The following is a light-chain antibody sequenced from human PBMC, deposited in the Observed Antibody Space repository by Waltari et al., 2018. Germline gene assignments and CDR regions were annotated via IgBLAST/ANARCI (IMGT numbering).Light chain of an antibody. CDR2: QDT. Sequence: SYDLTQPSSVSVSPGRTATIPCSGAKLGDHHVSWYQQKPGRSPFLVIYQDTKRPSGIPGRFSGSSSGSTATLTISGAQVMDEGDYYCQAWDGTTVVFGGGTKLTVL. CDR3: QAWDGTTVV. V-gene: IGLV3-1*01. CDR1: KLGDHH. J-gene: IGLJ2*01.